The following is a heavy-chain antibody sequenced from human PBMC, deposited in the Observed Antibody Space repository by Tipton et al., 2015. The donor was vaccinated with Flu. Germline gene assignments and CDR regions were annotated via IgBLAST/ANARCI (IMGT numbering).Heavy chain of an antibody. J-gene: IGHJ5*02. V-gene: IGHV6-1*01. CDR1: GDSVSGNSAT. CDR2: TYYRSKWYS. CDR3: ARRDFSNYVSDPTNWFDR. Sequence: GLVKPSQTLSLTCAISGDSVSGNSATWHWIRQSPSRGLEWLGRTYYRSKWYSDYAVSVESRVTINPDTSKNQFYLQVNSVTPEDTAVYYCARRDFSNYVSDPTNWFDRWGHGTLVAVSS. D-gene: IGHD4-11*01.